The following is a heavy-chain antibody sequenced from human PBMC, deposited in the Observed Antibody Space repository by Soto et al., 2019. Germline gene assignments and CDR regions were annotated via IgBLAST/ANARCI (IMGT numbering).Heavy chain of an antibody. V-gene: IGHV3-30*18. Sequence: ESGGGVVQPGRSLRLSCAASGFTFSSYGMHWVRQAPGKGLEWVAVISYDGSNKYQADSVKGRFTISRDNSKNTLYLQMNSLRAEDTAVYYCAKGYYDSSGSYGMDVWGQGTTVTVSS. CDR2: ISYDGSNK. J-gene: IGHJ6*02. D-gene: IGHD3-22*01. CDR1: GFTFSSYG. CDR3: AKGYYDSSGSYGMDV.